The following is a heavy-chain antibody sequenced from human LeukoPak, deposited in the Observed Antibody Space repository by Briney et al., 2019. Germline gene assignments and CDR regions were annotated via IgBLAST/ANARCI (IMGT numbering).Heavy chain of an antibody. V-gene: IGHV3-7*01. D-gene: IGHD3/OR15-3a*01. CDR2: IKQDGSEK. J-gene: IGHJ4*02. Sequence: GGSLRLSCAASGFTFSSYWMSWVRQAPGKGLEWVANIKQDGSEKYYVDSVKGRFTISRDNAKNSLYLQMNSLRAEDTAVYYCARGGYDFWSGLTENFDFWGQGTLVTVSS. CDR3: ARGGYDFWSGLTENFDF. CDR1: GFTFSSYW.